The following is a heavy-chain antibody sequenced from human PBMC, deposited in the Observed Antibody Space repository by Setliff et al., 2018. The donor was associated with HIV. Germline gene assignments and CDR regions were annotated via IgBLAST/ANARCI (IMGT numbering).Heavy chain of an antibody. CDR1: GFTFSSYA. CDR2: ISYDGSNK. Sequence: PGGSLRLSCAASGFTFSSYAMHWVRQAPGKGLEWVAVISYDGSNKYYADSVKGRFTISRDNSKNTLYLQMNSLRAEDTAVYYCARDGEGQWLVTYYFDYWGQGTLVTVSS. D-gene: IGHD6-19*01. CDR3: ARDGEGQWLVTYYFDY. J-gene: IGHJ4*02. V-gene: IGHV3-30-3*01.